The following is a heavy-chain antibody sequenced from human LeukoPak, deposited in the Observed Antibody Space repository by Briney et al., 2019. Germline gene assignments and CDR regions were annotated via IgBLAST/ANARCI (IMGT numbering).Heavy chain of an antibody. CDR2: ISGSGGST. CDR1: GFTFSSYA. J-gene: IGHJ3*02. CDR3: ARDNIWAFDI. Sequence: GGSLRLSCAASGFTFSSYAMSWVRQAPGKGLEWVSAISGSGGSTYYADSVKGRFTISRDDAKTSVYLQLNSLRDEDTAIYYCARDNIWAFDIWGQGTMVTVSS. V-gene: IGHV3-23*01. D-gene: IGHD2/OR15-2a*01.